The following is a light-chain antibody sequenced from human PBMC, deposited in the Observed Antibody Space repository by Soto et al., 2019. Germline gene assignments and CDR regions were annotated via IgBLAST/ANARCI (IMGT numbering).Light chain of an antibody. J-gene: IGKJ4*01. CDR3: QQYNSWPLT. Sequence: EIVLTPSPATLSLSPGERATLSCRASQSVSSYLAWYQQKPGQAPRLLIYDASNRATGIPARFSGSGSGTDFTLTISSLEPEDFAVYYCQQYNSWPLTFGGGTKVDIK. V-gene: IGKV3-11*01. CDR1: QSVSSY. CDR2: DAS.